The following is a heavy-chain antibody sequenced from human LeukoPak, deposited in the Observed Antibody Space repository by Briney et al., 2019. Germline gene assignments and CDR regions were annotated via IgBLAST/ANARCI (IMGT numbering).Heavy chain of an antibody. CDR1: GGTFSSYA. J-gene: IGHJ4*02. CDR2: IIPIFGTA. V-gene: IGHV1-69*05. D-gene: IGHD3-3*01. CDR3: ARDGVVIPHFDY. Sequence: ASVKVSCKASGGTFSSYAISWVRQAPGQGLEWMGGIIPIFGTANYAQKLQGRVTMTTDTSTSTAYMKLRSLRSDDTAVYYCARDGVVIPHFDYWGQGTLVTVSS.